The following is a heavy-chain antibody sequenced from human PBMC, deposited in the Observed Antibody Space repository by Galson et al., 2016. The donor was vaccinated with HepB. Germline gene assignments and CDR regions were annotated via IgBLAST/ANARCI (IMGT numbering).Heavy chain of an antibody. V-gene: IGHV3-7*04. CDR1: GFTFSNYW. CDR2: IQRDGSEE. Sequence: SLRLSCAASGFTFSNYWMNWVRQAPGKGLEWVASIQRDGSEENSVDSVKGRFTIARDNDKNSAYLHMNNLRAEDTAVYYCARAQRNGYELDYWGQGTLVTVSS. CDR3: ARAQRNGYELDY. J-gene: IGHJ4*02. D-gene: IGHD3-3*01.